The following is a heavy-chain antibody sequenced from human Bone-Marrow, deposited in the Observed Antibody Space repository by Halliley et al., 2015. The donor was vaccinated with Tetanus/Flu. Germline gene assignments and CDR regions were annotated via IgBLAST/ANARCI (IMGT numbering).Heavy chain of an antibody. CDR1: GGSISSGSYY. CDR3: ARDTSGLGIDY. V-gene: IGHV4-31*03. J-gene: IGHJ4*02. Sequence: PSLTCTVSGGSISSGSYYWTWIRQHPGKGLEWIGYIYRSGSTYYNPSLKSRITISIDTSKNQFSLKLSSVTAADTAVYYCARDTSGLGIDYWGQGTLVTVSS. CDR2: IYRSGST. D-gene: IGHD3-10*01.